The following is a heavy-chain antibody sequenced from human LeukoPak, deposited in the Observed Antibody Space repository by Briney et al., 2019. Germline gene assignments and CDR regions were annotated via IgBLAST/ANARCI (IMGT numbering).Heavy chain of an antibody. CDR1: GFTFSSYS. CDR3: ATSVKRLAVY. J-gene: IGHJ4*02. Sequence: GSLRLSCAASGFTFSSYSMNWVRQAPGKGLEWVSYISSSSSTIYYADSVKGRFTISGDNAKNSLYLQMNSLRAEDTAVYYCATSVKRLAVYWGQGTLVTVSS. D-gene: IGHD6-19*01. CDR2: ISSSSSTI. V-gene: IGHV3-48*01.